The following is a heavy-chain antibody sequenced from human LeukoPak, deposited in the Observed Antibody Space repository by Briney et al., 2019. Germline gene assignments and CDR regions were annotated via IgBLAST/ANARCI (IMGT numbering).Heavy chain of an antibody. J-gene: IGHJ6*02. V-gene: IGHV3-30*02. Sequence: GGSLRLSCAASGFTFSSYGMHWVRQAPGKGLEWVAFIRYDGSNKYYADSVKGRFTISRDNSKNTLYLQMNSLRAEDTAVYYCATPVGPEPEYYYYGMDVWGQGTTVTVSS. CDR2: IRYDGSNK. CDR3: ATPVGPEPEYYYYGMDV. CDR1: GFTFSSYG. D-gene: IGHD1-14*01.